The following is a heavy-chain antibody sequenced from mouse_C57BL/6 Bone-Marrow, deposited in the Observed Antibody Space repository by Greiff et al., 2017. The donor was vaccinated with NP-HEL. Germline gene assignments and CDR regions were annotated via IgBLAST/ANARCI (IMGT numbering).Heavy chain of an antibody. Sequence: EVMLVESGGGLVQSGRSLRLSCATSGFTFSDFYMEWVRQAPGKGLEWIAASRNKANDYTTEYSASVKGRFIVSRDTSQSILYLQMNALRAEDTAIYYCARGPSYWYFDVWGTGTTVTVSS. CDR3: ARGPSYWYFDV. J-gene: IGHJ1*03. CDR1: GFTFSDFY. CDR2: SRNKANDYTT. V-gene: IGHV7-1*01.